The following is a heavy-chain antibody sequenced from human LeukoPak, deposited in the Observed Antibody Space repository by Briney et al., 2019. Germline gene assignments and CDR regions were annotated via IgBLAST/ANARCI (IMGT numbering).Heavy chain of an antibody. J-gene: IGHJ4*02. CDR2: INHSGST. CDR3: ARRSPSLPFDY. V-gene: IGHV4-34*01. CDR1: GGSFSGYY. Sequence: SSETLSLTRAVYGGSFSGYYWSWIRQPPGKGLEWIGEINHSGSTNYNPSLKSRVTISVDTSKNQFSLKLSSVTAADTAVYYCARRSPSLPFDYWGQGTLVTVSS.